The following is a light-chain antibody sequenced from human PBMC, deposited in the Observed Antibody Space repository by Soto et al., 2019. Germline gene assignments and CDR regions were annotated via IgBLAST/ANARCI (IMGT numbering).Light chain of an antibody. Sequence: QSALTQPRSVSGSPGQSVTISCTGTSSDVGGYNYVSWYQQHPGKAPKLMIYDVTKRPSGVPDRFSGSKSGNTASLTISGLQAEDEADYNCCSYAGSYTSVIFGGGTKLTVL. CDR1: SSDVGGYNY. J-gene: IGLJ2*01. V-gene: IGLV2-11*01. CDR2: DVT. CDR3: CSYAGSYTSVI.